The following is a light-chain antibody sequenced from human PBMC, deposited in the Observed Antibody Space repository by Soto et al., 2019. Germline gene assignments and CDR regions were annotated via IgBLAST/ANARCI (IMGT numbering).Light chain of an antibody. CDR2: GAA. CDR1: ESVSSR. J-gene: IGKJ1*01. Sequence: EIVMTQSPATLSVSPGERATLSCRASESVSSRLAWYQQKPGQAPRLLIYGAATRATDVPARFSGSGSGTEFTLTISGLQSEDFAVYYCQQYNNWWTFGQGTKVEIK. V-gene: IGKV3-15*01. CDR3: QQYNNWWT.